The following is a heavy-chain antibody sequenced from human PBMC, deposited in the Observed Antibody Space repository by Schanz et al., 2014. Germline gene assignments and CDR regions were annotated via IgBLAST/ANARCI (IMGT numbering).Heavy chain of an antibody. D-gene: IGHD4-4*01. CDR2: IGGSGGST. CDR1: GFTFSSYL. Sequence: EVQLVESGGGLVQPGGSLTLSCAASGFTFSSYLMSWVRQAPGKGLEWVSGIGGSGGSTDYADSVKGRFTISRDNSKNTWHLQMNSLRAEDTAVYFCAKDRWRATVMVDAFDIWGQGTKVTVSS. V-gene: IGHV3-23*04. CDR3: AKDRWRATVMVDAFDI. J-gene: IGHJ3*02.